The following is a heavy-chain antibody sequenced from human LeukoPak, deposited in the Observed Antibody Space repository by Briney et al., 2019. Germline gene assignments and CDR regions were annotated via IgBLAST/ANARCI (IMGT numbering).Heavy chain of an antibody. J-gene: IGHJ4*02. V-gene: IGHV1-18*04. CDR1: VYTFTSYY. CDR2: ISAYNGNA. Sequence: ASVKDSCKASVYTFTSYYISWVGQAPGQGLEWMGWISAYNGNAKYVQKFQGRITMTIDTSSTTAYMELRSLTSDDSAVYYCARVRDYFDSSDYSDYWGQGTLVTVSS. D-gene: IGHD3-22*01. CDR3: ARVRDYFDSSDYSDY.